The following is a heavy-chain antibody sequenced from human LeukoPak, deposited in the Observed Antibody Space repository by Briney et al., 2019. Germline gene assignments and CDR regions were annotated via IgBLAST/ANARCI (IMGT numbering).Heavy chain of an antibody. Sequence: SGGSLRLSCAASGFTVSSNYMSWVRQAPGKGLEWVSVIYSGGTTYYADSVKARFTISRDNSKNSLYLQMNGLRGEDTAVYYCARDRGGDSSGYPDYWGQGTLVTVSS. V-gene: IGHV3-66*01. J-gene: IGHJ4*02. CDR3: ARDRGGDSSGYPDY. D-gene: IGHD3-22*01. CDR1: GFTVSSNY. CDR2: IYSGGTT.